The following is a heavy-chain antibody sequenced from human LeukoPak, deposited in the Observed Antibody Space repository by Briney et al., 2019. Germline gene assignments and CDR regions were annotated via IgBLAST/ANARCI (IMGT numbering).Heavy chain of an antibody. J-gene: IGHJ4*02. CDR3: ARTPIYYYDNSGYYN. V-gene: IGHV4-61*01. Sequence: SETLSLTCTVSGGSISSSSYYWSWIRRPPGKGLEWIGYIYYSGSTNYNPSLKSRVTISVDTSKNRFSLKLSSVTAADTAVYYCARTPIYYYDNSGYYNWGQGTLVTVSS. CDR2: IYYSGST. CDR1: GGSISSSSYY. D-gene: IGHD3-22*01.